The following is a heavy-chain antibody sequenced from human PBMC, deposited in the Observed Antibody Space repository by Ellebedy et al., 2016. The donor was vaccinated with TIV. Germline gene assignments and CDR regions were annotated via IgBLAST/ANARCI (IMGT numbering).Heavy chain of an antibody. CDR3: ARGGDRASFAY. J-gene: IGHJ4*02. D-gene: IGHD3-10*01. V-gene: IGHV4-4*07. CDR1: GGSMSSYS. CDR2: IDASGSA. Sequence: MPGGSLRLSCTVSGGSMSSYSWSWIRQPAGKGLEWVGLIDASGSANYNPSLTSRVTMSLDTSKKQFSLRLSSVTAADTAVYYCARGGDRASFAYWGQGTLVTISS.